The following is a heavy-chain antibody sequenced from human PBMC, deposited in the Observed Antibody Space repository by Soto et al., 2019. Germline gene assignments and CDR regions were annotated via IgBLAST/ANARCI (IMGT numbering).Heavy chain of an antibody. CDR2: ISYDGSNK. Sequence: QVQLVESGGGVVQPGRSLRLSCAPSGFIFSIYGMHWVRQAPGKGLEWVAAISYDGSNKYYVDSVKGRFTISRDNSKNTLSLQMHSLRAEDTAVYYCAKDGRDRAYYYGMEVWCQGTTVTVSS. CDR3: AKDGRDRAYYYGMEV. CDR1: GFIFSIYG. J-gene: IGHJ6*02. V-gene: IGHV3-30*18.